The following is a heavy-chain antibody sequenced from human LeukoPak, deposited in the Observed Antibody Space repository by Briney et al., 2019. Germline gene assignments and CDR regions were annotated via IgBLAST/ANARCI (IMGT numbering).Heavy chain of an antibody. CDR1: GFTFSSYS. V-gene: IGHV3-21*01. J-gene: IGHJ4*02. Sequence: GGSLRLSCAASGFTFSSYSMNWVRQAPWKGLEWVSSISSSSSYIYYADSVKGRFTISRDNAKNSLCLQMNSLRVEDTAVYYCAKVAKYYYGSETYYFFEHWGQGTPVTASS. CDR3: AKVAKYYYGSETYYFFEH. D-gene: IGHD3-10*01. CDR2: ISSSSSYI.